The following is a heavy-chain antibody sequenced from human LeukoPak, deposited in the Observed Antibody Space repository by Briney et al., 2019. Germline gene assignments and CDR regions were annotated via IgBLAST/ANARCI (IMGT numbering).Heavy chain of an antibody. CDR3: ARLIPYYALASDDFDY. J-gene: IGHJ4*02. V-gene: IGHV4-39*01. D-gene: IGHD3-3*01. CDR2: IYYSGST. Sequence: SETLSLTCTVSGGSISSSSYYWGWIRQPPGKGLEWIGSIYYSGSTYYNPSLKSRVTISVDTSKNQFSLKLSSVTAADTAVYYCARLIPYYALASDDFDYWGQGTLVTVSS. CDR1: GGSISSSSYY.